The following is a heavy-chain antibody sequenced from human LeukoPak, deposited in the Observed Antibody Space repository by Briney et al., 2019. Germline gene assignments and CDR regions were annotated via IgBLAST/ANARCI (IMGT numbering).Heavy chain of an antibody. CDR2: IYYTGST. J-gene: IGHJ5*02. CDR3: ARVGGIAVAGAQFDP. D-gene: IGHD6-19*01. Sequence: SETLSLTCVVSGGSFSSGDHYWSWIRQHPGKGLEWIGTIYYTGSTYYNPSLESRVIISVDTSKNQFSLRLRSVTAADTAVYYCARVGGIAVAGAQFDPWGQGTLVTASS. CDR1: GGSFSSGDHY. V-gene: IGHV4-31*11.